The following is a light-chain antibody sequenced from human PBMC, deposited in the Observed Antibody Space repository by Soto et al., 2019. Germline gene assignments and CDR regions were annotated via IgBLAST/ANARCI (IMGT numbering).Light chain of an antibody. J-gene: IGKJ1*01. CDR1: QSVSNNY. V-gene: IGKV3-20*01. CDR2: GAS. CDR3: QQYGRSGT. Sequence: IVLTQSPCTLSLAPVERATLSCRASQSVSNNYLAWYQQKPGQAPRLLIYGASNRATGIPDRFSGSGSGTDFTLTISRLEPEDFAVYYCQQYGRSGTFGQGTKVDIK.